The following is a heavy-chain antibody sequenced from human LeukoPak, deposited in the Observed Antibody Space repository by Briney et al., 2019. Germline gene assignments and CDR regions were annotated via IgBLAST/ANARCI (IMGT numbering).Heavy chain of an antibody. CDR2: INPNSGGT. V-gene: IGHV1-2*06. D-gene: IGHD6-13*01. J-gene: IGHJ4*02. Sequence: GASVTVSCKASGYTFTSYYLHWVRQAPGQGLEWMGRINPNSGGTNYAQKFQGRVTMTRDTSISTAYMELSRLRSDDTAVYYCARDLRPHSGAAAGTEGDYWGQGTLVTVSS. CDR3: ARDLRPHSGAAAGTEGDY. CDR1: GYTFTSYY.